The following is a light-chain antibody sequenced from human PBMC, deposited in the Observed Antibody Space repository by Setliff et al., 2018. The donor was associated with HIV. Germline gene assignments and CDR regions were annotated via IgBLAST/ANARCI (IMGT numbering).Light chain of an antibody. CDR3: SSYAGSNNLV. CDR2: EVS. J-gene: IGLJ2*01. CDR1: SSDVGGYNY. V-gene: IGLV2-8*01. Sequence: QSALTQPPSASGSPGQSVTISCTGTSSDVGGYNYVSWYQQHPGKAPKLMSYEVSKRPSGVPDRFSGPKSGNTASLTVSGLQAEDEADYYCSSYAGSNNLVFGGGTKVTVL.